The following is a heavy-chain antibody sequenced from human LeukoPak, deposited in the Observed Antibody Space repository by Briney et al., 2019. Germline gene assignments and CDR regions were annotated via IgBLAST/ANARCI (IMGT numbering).Heavy chain of an antibody. CDR3: ARDIPTRAARPPV. V-gene: IGHV4-30-2*01. J-gene: IGHJ4*02. Sequence: PSETLSLTCTVSGGSISSGGYYWSWIRQPPGKGLEWIGYIYHSGSTYYNPSLKSRVTISVDRSKNQFSLNLSSVTAADTAVYYCARDIPTRAARPPVWGQGTLVTVSS. CDR1: GGSISSGGYY. CDR2: IYHSGST. D-gene: IGHD6-6*01.